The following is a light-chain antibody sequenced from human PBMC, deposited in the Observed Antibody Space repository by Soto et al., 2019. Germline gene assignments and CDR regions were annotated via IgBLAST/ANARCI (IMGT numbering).Light chain of an antibody. Sequence: EIVMTQSPVTLSASPGERVTLSCRTNKSISSNLAWYQQKRGQAPRLLISGVSTRASGVPDRFSGSGSVADFTLTISSLQSEDFAVYYCQQYDNWPLTCGGGNKVDIK. CDR3: QQYDNWPLT. V-gene: IGKV3-15*01. J-gene: IGKJ4*01. CDR1: KSISSN. CDR2: GVS.